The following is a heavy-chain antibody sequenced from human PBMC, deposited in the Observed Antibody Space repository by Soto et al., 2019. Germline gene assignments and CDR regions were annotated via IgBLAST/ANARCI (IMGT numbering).Heavy chain of an antibody. CDR2: IYPGDSDI. V-gene: IGHV5-51*01. CDR3: ARQPSNGQWSV. CDR1: GYGFTSFW. Sequence: PGESLKISCKGSGYGFTSFWIGWVRQMPGKGLEWVAIIYPGDSDIRYSPSFQGQVTISADKSISTAYLQWSSLKASDTAMYYCARQPSNGQWSVWGQGTTVTVSS. D-gene: IGHD6-19*01. J-gene: IGHJ6*02.